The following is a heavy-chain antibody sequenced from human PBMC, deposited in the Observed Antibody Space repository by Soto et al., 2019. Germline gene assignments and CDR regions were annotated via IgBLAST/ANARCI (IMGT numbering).Heavy chain of an antibody. Sequence: PSETLSLTSAVSGGSISSGGYSWSWIRQPPGKGLEWIGYIYHSGSTYYNPSLKSRVTISVDRSKNQFSLKLSSVTAADTAVYYCARAHYGDYGYGMNVWVQGTTVTVS. CDR2: IYHSGST. J-gene: IGHJ6*02. D-gene: IGHD4-17*01. CDR3: ARAHYGDYGYGMNV. CDR1: GGSISSGGYS. V-gene: IGHV4-30-2*01.